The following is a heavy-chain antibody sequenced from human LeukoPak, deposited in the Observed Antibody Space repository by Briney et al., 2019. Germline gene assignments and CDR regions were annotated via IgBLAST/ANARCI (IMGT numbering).Heavy chain of an antibody. D-gene: IGHD4-23*01. CDR2: IYHSGST. CDR1: GGSISSYY. J-gene: IGHJ4*02. CDR3: ATLTTVVTAYYFDR. V-gene: IGHV4-4*09. Sequence: PSETLSLTCTVSGGSISSYYWSWIRQPPGKGLEWIGYIYHSGSTDYNPSLKSRVTISVDTSKSQFSLKLTSVTAADTAVYYCATLTTVVTAYYFDRWGQGTLVTVSS.